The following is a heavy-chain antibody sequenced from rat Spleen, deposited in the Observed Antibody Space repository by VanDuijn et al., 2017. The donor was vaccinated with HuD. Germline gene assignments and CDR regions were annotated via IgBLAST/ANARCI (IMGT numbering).Heavy chain of an antibody. CDR2: ISTGGGRT. CDR1: GFSFSKYG. D-gene: IGHD2-2*01. V-gene: IGHV5S13*01. J-gene: IGHJ1*01. CDR3: ARAGYLRDWYFDF. Sequence: EVQLVESGGGLVQPGRSLKLSCAASGFSFSKYGMAWVRQTPTKGLEWVASISTGGGRTYYRDSVRGRFTLSRDNAENTQYLQMDSLRSEDTATYYCARAGYLRDWYFDFWGPGTMVTVSS.